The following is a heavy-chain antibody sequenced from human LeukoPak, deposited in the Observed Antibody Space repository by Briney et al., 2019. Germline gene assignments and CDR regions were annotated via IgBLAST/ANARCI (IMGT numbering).Heavy chain of an antibody. CDR2: IYYSGST. CDR3: ARHTLIAVATGWFDP. J-gene: IGHJ5*02. D-gene: IGHD6-19*01. Sequence: PSETLSLTCTVSGGSISSSSYYWGWIRQPPGKGLEWIGSIYYSGSTYYNPSLKSRVTISVDTSKNQFSLKLSSVTAADTAVYYCARHTLIAVATGWFDPWGQGTLFTVSS. CDR1: GGSISSSSYY. V-gene: IGHV4-39*01.